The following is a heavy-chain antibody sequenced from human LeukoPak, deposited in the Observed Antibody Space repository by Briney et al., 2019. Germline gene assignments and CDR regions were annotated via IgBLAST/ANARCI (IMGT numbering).Heavy chain of an antibody. D-gene: IGHD6-6*01. CDR3: ARAPRRIAARQAEFDY. V-gene: IGHV4-59*01. CDR2: IYYSGST. Sequence: SETLSLTCTVSGGSISSYYWSWIRQPPGKGLEWIGYIYYSGSTDYNPSLKSRVTISVDTSKSQFSLKLSSVTAADTAVYHCARAPRRIAARQAEFDYWGQGTLVTVSS. J-gene: IGHJ4*02. CDR1: GGSISSYY.